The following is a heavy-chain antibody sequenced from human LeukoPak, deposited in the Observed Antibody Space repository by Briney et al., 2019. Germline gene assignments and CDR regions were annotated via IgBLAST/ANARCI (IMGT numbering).Heavy chain of an antibody. J-gene: IGHJ4*02. V-gene: IGHV1-46*03. CDR2: INPSGGST. D-gene: IGHD3-10*01. Sequence: RASVKVSCKASGYTFTSYYMHWVRQAPGKGLEWMGIINPSGGSTSYAQKFQGRVTMTRDTSTSTVYMELSSLRSEDTAVYYCARDTNPSSSSGYYVSGSYYNPLDYWGQGTLVTVSS. CDR3: ARDTNPSSSSGYYVSGSYYNPLDY. CDR1: GYTFTSYY.